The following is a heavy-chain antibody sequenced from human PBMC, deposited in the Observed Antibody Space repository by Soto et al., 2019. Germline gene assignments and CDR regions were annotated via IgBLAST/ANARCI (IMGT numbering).Heavy chain of an antibody. CDR2: ISSSSSYI. J-gene: IGHJ4*02. CDR1: GFTFSSYS. V-gene: IGHV3-21*01. CDR3: ARVVSGIVRATHLGEFDY. D-gene: IGHD1-26*01. Sequence: EVQLVESGGGLVKPGGSLRLSCAASGFTFSSYSMNWGRQAPGKGLEWVSSISSSSSYIYYADSVKGRFTISRDNAKNSLYLQMNSLRAEDTAVYYCARVVSGIVRATHLGEFDYWGQGTLVTVSS.